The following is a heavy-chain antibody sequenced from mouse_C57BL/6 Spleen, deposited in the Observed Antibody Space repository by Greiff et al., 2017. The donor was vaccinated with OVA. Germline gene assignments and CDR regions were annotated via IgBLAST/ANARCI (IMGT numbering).Heavy chain of an antibody. V-gene: IGHV5-16*01. J-gene: IGHJ3*01. Sequence: EVQLVESEGGLVQPGSSMKLSCTASGFTFSDYYMAWVRQVPEKGLEWVANINSDGSSTKYLDSLKSRFIISRDTAKNILYRQMSSLKSEDTAAYYCARGGVFSWFAYWGKGTLVTVSA. CDR3: ARGGVFSWFAY. CDR2: INSDGSST. CDR1: GFTFSDYY.